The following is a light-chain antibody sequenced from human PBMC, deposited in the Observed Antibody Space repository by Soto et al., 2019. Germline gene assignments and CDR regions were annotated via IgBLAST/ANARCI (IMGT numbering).Light chain of an antibody. CDR2: KAS. Sequence: DIQMTQSPSTLSASVGDRVTITCRASQSISSWLAWYQQKPGKAPKLLIYKASSLESGVPSRFSGSGSGTEFTLSMSSLQPDDFATYYCQQYNSFPYTFGQGTRLEIK. CDR1: QSISSW. CDR3: QQYNSFPYT. J-gene: IGKJ5*01. V-gene: IGKV1-5*03.